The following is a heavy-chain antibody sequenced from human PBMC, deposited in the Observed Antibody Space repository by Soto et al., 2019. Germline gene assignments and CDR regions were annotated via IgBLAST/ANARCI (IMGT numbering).Heavy chain of an antibody. CDR2: LSGRGDST. Sequence: GGSLRLSCVVSGFTFSTYAMSWVRQAAGKGLEWVSALSGRGDSTYYADAVKGRFTISRDNAKTSLYLQMNTLRAEDTAVYYCARDRRSGSRSFDYWGQGTLLTVSS. V-gene: IGHV3-23*01. CDR1: GFTFSTYA. J-gene: IGHJ4*02. CDR3: ARDRRSGSRSFDY. D-gene: IGHD1-26*01.